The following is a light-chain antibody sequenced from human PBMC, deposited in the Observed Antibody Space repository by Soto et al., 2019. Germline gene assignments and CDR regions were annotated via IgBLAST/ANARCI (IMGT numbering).Light chain of an antibody. V-gene: IGLV2-14*01. CDR3: SSYTSRSTRV. Sequence: QSALTQPASVSGSPGQSITISCTGTSSDVGGYNYVSWYQQHPGKAPKLMIYDVSNRPSGVSNRFSGSKSGNTASLTLSGLQAEDEADYYCSSYTSRSTRVFGTGTKLTVL. J-gene: IGLJ1*01. CDR2: DVS. CDR1: SSDVGGYNY.